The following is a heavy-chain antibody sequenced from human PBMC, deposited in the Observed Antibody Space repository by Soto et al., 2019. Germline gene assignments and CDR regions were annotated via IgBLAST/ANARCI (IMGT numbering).Heavy chain of an antibody. CDR1: GFTFSSYW. V-gene: IGHV3-7*01. CDR2: IKQDGSEK. CDR3: ARDLWMATTRGDDAFDI. D-gene: IGHD5-12*01. Sequence: LRLSCAASGFTFSSYWMSWVRQAPGRGLEWVANIKQDGSEKYYVDPVKGRFTISRDNAKNSLYLQMNSLRAEDTAVYYCARDLWMATTRGDDAFDIWGRGTMVTVSS. J-gene: IGHJ3*02.